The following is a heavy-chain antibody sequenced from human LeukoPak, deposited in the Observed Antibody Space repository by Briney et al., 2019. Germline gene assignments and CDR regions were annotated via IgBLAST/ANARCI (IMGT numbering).Heavy chain of an antibody. Sequence: SVKVSCKASGGTFSSYAISWVRQAPGQGLEWMGGIIPIFGTANYAQKFQGRVTITADESTSTAYMELSSLRSEDTAVYYCARDPMRGTLVGAHHDAFDIWGQGTMVTASS. CDR3: ARDPMRGTLVGAHHDAFDI. J-gene: IGHJ3*02. D-gene: IGHD1-26*01. CDR2: IIPIFGTA. V-gene: IGHV1-69*13. CDR1: GGTFSSYA.